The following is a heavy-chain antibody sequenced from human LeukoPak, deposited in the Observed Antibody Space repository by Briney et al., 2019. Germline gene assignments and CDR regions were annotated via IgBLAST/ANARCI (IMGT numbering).Heavy chain of an antibody. D-gene: IGHD3-3*01. CDR2: INPNSGGT. CDR1: GYTFTGYY. Sequence: ASVKVSCKASGYTFTGYYMHLVRQAPGQGLEWMGRINPNSGGTNYAQKFQGRVTMTRETSISTAYMELSRLRSDDTAGYYGARDCWSGYYQGYMDVWGKGTTVTVSS. V-gene: IGHV1-2*06. CDR3: ARDCWSGYYQGYMDV. J-gene: IGHJ6*03.